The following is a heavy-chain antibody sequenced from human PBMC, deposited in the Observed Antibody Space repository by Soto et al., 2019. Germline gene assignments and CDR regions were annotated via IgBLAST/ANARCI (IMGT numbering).Heavy chain of an antibody. CDR3: ARPVYSGNFFANAARFDP. J-gene: IGHJ5*02. CDR1: GGSISSHGYY. D-gene: IGHD1-26*01. V-gene: IGHV4-39*01. Sequence: QLRLQESGPGLVKPSDTLALTCSVSGGSISSHGYYWAWIRQPPGQGLEWIGSMYYSGTTYYNPSLKSRVTLPIDSSKNQFALKVKSVTAADTAVYYCARPVYSGNFFANAARFDPWGQGTLVTVSS. CDR2: MYYSGTT.